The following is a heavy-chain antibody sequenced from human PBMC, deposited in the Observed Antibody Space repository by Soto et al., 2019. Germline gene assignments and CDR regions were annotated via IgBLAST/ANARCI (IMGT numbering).Heavy chain of an antibody. CDR1: GFTFSSYA. J-gene: IGHJ4*02. D-gene: IGHD2-15*01. CDR2: ISGSGGST. V-gene: IGHV3-23*01. CDR3: AKDGIYCSGGSCYFHY. Sequence: EVQLLESGGGLVQPGGSLRLSCAASGFTFSSYAMSWVRQAPGEGLEWVSAISGSGGSTYYADSVKGRFTISRDNSKNTLYPQMNSLRAEDTAVYYCAKDGIYCSGGSCYFHYWGQGTLVTVSS.